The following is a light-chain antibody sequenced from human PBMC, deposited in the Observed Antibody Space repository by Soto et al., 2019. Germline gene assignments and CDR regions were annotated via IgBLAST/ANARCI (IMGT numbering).Light chain of an antibody. V-gene: IGLV7-46*01. CDR2: DTA. CDR1: SGAVTSGHY. CDR3: LPSHSGAPV. Sequence: QAVVTQEPSLTVSPGGTVTLTCGSSSGAVTSGHYPYWFQQKPGQAPRTLIYDTANKHSWTPARFSGSLLGGKAALTLSGAQAEGGAEYFLLPSHSGAPVFGGGTKLTVL. J-gene: IGLJ2*01.